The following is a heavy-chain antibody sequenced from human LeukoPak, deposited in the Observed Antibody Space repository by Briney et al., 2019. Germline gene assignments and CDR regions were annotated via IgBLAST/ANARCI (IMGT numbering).Heavy chain of an antibody. CDR2: IYTSGST. CDR3: ARVSIAAAGTGVDY. CDR1: GGSISSGSYY. V-gene: IGHV4-61*02. Sequence: SQTLSLTCTVSGGSISSGSYYWSWIRQPAGKGLEWIGRIYTSGSTNYNPSLKSRVTISVGTSKNQFSLKLSSVTAADTAVYYCARVSIAAAGTGVDYWGQGTLVTVSS. D-gene: IGHD6-13*01. J-gene: IGHJ4*02.